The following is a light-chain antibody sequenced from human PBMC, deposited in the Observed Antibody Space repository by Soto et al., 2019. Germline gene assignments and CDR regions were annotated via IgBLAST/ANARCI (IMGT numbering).Light chain of an antibody. CDR2: GAS. Sequence: EVVLTQSPATLSLSPGEGATPSCRVSQSISSSYLSWYQQRPGQAPRLLIYGASTRATGIPARFSGSGRGSGTDFTLIISSLQPEDFAVYYCQQDYNLPITFGQGTRLEIK. V-gene: IGKV3D-7*01. J-gene: IGKJ5*01. CDR1: QSISSSY. CDR3: QQDYNLPIT.